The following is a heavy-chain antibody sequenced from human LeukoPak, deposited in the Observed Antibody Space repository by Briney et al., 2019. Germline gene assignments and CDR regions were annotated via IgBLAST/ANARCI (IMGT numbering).Heavy chain of an antibody. D-gene: IGHD2-2*01. V-gene: IGHV1-2*02. CDR3: ARGGYCSSTSCYDWFDP. Sequence: ASVKVSCKASGYTFTGYYMHWVRQAPGQGLEWMGWINTNSGGTNYAQKFQGRVTMTRDTSISTAYMELSRLRSDDTAVYYCARGGYCSSTSCYDWFDPWGQGTLVTVSS. CDR1: GYTFTGYY. CDR2: INTNSGGT. J-gene: IGHJ5*02.